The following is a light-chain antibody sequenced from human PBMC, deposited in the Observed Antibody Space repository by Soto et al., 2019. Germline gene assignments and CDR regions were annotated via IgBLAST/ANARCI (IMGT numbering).Light chain of an antibody. CDR2: YDD. J-gene: IGLJ2*01. Sequence: QSVLTQPPSVSEAPRQRVTISCSGSSSNIGNNAVNWYQQLPGKAPKLLIYYDDLLPSGVSDRFSGSKSGTSASLAISGLQSEDEADYCAAWDDSLNGVVFGGGTKVTVL. V-gene: IGLV1-36*01. CDR3: AAWDDSLNGVV. CDR1: SSNIGNNA.